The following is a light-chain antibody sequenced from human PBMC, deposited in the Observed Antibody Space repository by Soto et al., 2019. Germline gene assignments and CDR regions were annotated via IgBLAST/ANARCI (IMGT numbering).Light chain of an antibody. CDR1: QAISDN. CDR3: LQDINYPWT. J-gene: IGKJ1*01. CDR2: DAS. Sequence: IVMTQSPATLSVSPGERATLSCRASQAISDNLAWYQHKPGQPPRLLIYDASTRATGIPARFSGGGSGTEFTLAISSLQPEDSATYYCLQDINYPWTFGQGTKVDIK. V-gene: IGKV3-15*01.